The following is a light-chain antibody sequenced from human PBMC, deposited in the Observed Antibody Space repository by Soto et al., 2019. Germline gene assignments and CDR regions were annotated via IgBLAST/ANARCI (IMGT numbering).Light chain of an antibody. CDR1: SSDVGGYNS. CDR3: SSFTSSITYV. J-gene: IGLJ1*01. V-gene: IGLV2-14*01. CDR2: DVT. Sequence: ALTQPASVSGSPGQSITISCTGTSSDVGGYNSVSWYRQDPGKAPKLMIYDVTNRPSGVSNRFSGSKSGNTASLTISGLQAEDEADYYCSSFTSSITYVFGTGTKVTVL.